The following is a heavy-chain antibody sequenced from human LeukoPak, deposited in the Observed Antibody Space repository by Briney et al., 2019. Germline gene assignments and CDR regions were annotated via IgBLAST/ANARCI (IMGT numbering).Heavy chain of an antibody. CDR2: IYSGGST. CDR3: AAGYCSGGSCYLPY. Sequence: GGSLILSCAASGFTVSSNYMSWVRQAPGKGLEWVSVIYSGGSTYYADSVKGRFTISRDNSKNTLYLQMNSLRAEDTAVYYCAAGYCSGGSCYLPYWGQGTLVTVSS. V-gene: IGHV3-53*01. J-gene: IGHJ4*02. CDR1: GFTVSSNY. D-gene: IGHD2-15*01.